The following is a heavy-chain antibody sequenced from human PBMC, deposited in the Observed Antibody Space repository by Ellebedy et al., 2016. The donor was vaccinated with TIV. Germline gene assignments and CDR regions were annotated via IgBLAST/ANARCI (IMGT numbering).Heavy chain of an antibody. J-gene: IGHJ5*02. CDR1: GGSISSGGYY. CDR2: IYYSGST. V-gene: IGHV4-31*03. D-gene: IGHD6-19*01. Sequence: SETLSLTXTASGGSISSGGYYWSWIRQHPGKGLEWIGYIYYSGSTYYNPSLKSRVTISVDTSKNQFSLKLSSVTAADTAVYYCARTYSSGWYDWFDPWGQGTLVTVSS. CDR3: ARTYSSGWYDWFDP.